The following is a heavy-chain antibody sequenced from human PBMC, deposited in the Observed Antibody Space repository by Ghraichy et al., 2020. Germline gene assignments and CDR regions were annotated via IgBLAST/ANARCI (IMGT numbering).Heavy chain of an antibody. J-gene: IGHJ4*02. CDR1: GFTFSTYA. CDR3: AKGNLGHCSGTFCYYFDS. Sequence: GGSLRLSCTASGFTFSTYAMSWVRQAPGKGPEWVAAISGSDPGTYHAASVRGRFTISRDNSRNTLYLQMNFLRAEDTAVYYCAKGNLGHCSGTFCYYFDSWGQRTLVTVSS. CDR2: ISGSDPGT. V-gene: IGHV3-23*01. D-gene: IGHD2-15*01.